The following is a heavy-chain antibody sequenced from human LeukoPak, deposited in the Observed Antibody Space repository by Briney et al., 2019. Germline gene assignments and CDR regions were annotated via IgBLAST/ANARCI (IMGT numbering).Heavy chain of an antibody. Sequence: GGSLRLSCAASGFTFSSYAMSWVRQAPGKGLEWVSAISGSGGSTYYADSVKGRFTISRDNSKNTLYLQMNSLRAEDTAVYYXXKXLSAYGILNYFDYWGQGTLVTVSS. V-gene: IGHV3-23*01. CDR1: GFTFSSYA. CDR2: ISGSGGST. J-gene: IGHJ4*02. D-gene: IGHD1-1*01. CDR3: XKXLSAYGILNYFDY.